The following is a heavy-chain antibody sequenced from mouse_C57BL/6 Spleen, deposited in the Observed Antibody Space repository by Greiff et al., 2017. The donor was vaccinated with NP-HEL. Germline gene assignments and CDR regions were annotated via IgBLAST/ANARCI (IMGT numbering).Heavy chain of an antibody. D-gene: IGHD4-1*01. J-gene: IGHJ2*01. CDR2: ISYDGSN. CDR3: ARDLGLGHFDY. CDR1: GYSITSGYY. Sequence: EVQLQESGPGLVKPSQSLSLTCSVTGYSITSGYYWNWIRQFPGNKLEWMGYISYDGSNNYNPSLKNRIPITRDTSKNQFFLKLNSVTTEDTATYYGARDLGLGHFDYWGQGTTLTVSS. V-gene: IGHV3-6*01.